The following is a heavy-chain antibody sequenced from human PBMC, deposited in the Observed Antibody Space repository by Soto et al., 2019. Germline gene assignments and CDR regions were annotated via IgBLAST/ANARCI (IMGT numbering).Heavy chain of an antibody. CDR3: TRIYCTTTSCFINGMDV. V-gene: IGHV4-59*08. J-gene: IGHJ6*02. CDR1: GDSMNPYY. D-gene: IGHD2-2*01. Sequence: SETLSLTCTVSGDSMNPYYWSWIRQPPGKGLEWIGYIYFSGSTNFNPSLKSRVTLSLDTSKNHLSLILSSVTAADTATYYCTRIYCTTTSCFINGMDVWGQGTTVTVSS. CDR2: IYFSGST.